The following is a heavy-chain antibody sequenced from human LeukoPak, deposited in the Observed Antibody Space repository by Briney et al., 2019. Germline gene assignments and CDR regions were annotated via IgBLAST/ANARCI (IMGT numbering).Heavy chain of an antibody. CDR2: MYYTGST. V-gene: IGHV4-59*01. CDR3: ARDGCPTTKSGCVGNWFDP. CDR1: GGSISSYY. Sequence: SKTLSLTCTVSGGSISSYYWSWIRQPPGKGLEWIGYMYYTGSTNYNPSLKSRLTISVDTSKNQFSLRLSSVTAADTAVYYCARDGCPTTKSGCVGNWFDPWGQGTLVTVSS. D-gene: IGHD1-26*01. J-gene: IGHJ5*02.